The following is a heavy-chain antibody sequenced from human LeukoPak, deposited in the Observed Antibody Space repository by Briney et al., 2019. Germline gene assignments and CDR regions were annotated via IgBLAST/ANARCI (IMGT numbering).Heavy chain of an antibody. Sequence: SETLSLTCSVSDGSINTISDYWGWVRQPPGKGLEWIGSVYYTGSTYYNPTLKSRVTTSVDTSKNQFSLMLSSVTAADTAVYYCARLRVRGYGYGPWEGPTWLDYWGQGTLVTVSS. CDR2: VYYTGST. J-gene: IGHJ4*02. CDR3: ARLRVRGYGYGPWEGPTWLDY. D-gene: IGHD5-18*01. CDR1: DGSINTISDY. V-gene: IGHV4-39*07.